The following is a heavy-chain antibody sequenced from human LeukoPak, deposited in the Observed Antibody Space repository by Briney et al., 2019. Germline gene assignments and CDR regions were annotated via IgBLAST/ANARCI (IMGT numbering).Heavy chain of an antibody. CDR2: ISSSGSTI. J-gene: IGHJ3*02. Sequence: GGSLRLSCAASGFTFSSYEMNWVRQAPGKGLEWVSYISSSGSTIYYADSVKGRFTISRDNSKNTLYLQMNSLRAEDTAVYYCAKLVVPAAIRGGAFDIWGQGTMVTVSS. CDR3: AKLVVPAAIRGGAFDI. V-gene: IGHV3-48*03. D-gene: IGHD2-2*01. CDR1: GFTFSSYE.